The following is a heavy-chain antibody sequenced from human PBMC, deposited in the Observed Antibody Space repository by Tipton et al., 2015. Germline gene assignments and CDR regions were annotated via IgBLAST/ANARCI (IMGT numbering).Heavy chain of an antibody. Sequence: LRLSCDVSGYSISSGYYWSWIRQPPGKGLEWIGSFFHSGNTFHNPSLRSRVIISVDTSKNQFSLTVTSVTAADTAVYYCARGLLLWFGMSDYWGRGTLVTVSS. CDR1: GYSISSGYY. D-gene: IGHD3-10*01. CDR3: ARGLLLWFGMSDY. J-gene: IGHJ4*02. CDR2: FFHSGNT. V-gene: IGHV4-38-2*01.